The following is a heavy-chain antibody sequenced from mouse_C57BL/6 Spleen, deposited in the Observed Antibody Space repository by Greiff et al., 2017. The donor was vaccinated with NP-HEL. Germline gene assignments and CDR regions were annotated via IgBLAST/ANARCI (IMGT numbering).Heavy chain of an antibody. D-gene: IGHD1-1*01. CDR1: GYTFTSYW. Sequence: VQLQQPGAELVKPGASVKLSCKASGYTFTSYWMHWVKQRPGQGLEWIGMIHPNSGSTNYNEKFKSKATLTVDKSSSTAYMQLSSLTSEDSAVYYCARAPNYYGSSSYWYFDVWGTGTTVTVSS. CDR3: ARAPNYYGSSSYWYFDV. CDR2: IHPNSGST. V-gene: IGHV1-64*01. J-gene: IGHJ1*03.